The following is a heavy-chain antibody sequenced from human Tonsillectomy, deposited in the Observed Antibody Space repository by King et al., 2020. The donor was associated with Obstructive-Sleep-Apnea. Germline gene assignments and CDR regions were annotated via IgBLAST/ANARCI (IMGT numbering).Heavy chain of an antibody. CDR3: ARGDYFDSSGYYSP. D-gene: IGHD3-22*01. V-gene: IGHV3-7*03. Sequence: DVQLVESGGGLVQPGGSLRLSCAASGFTFSSYWMSWVRQAPGKGLEWVANIKQDGSDKYHVDSVKGRFTISRDNAKNSLYLQMNSLRAEDTAVYYCARGDYFDSSGYYSPWGQGTLVTVSS. CDR1: GFTFSSYW. CDR2: IKQDGSDK. J-gene: IGHJ5*02.